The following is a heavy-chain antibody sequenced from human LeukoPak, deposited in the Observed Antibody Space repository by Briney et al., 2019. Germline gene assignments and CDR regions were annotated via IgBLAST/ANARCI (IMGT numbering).Heavy chain of an antibody. V-gene: IGHV4-31*02. CDR3: AREALGYCSGGSCGGRVDY. D-gene: IGHD2-15*01. J-gene: IGHJ4*02. CDR1: GFTFSSYA. Sequence: LRLSCAASGFTFSSYAMSWVRQAPGKGLEWIGYIYYSGSTYYNPSLKSRVTISVDTSKNQFSLKLSSVTAADTAVYYCAREALGYCSGGSCGGRVDYWGQGTLVTVSS. CDR2: IYYSGST.